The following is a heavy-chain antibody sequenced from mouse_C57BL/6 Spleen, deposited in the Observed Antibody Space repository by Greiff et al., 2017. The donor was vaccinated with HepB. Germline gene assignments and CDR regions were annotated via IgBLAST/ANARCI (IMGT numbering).Heavy chain of an antibody. V-gene: IGHV1-42*01. CDR3: ASSVYDGSFWFAY. CDR2: INPSTGGT. D-gene: IGHD2-3*01. J-gene: IGHJ3*01. CDR1: GYSFNGYY. Sequence: EVQLQQSGPELVKPGASVKISCKASGYSFNGYYMNWVKQSPEKSLEWIGEINPSTGGTTYNQKFKAKATLTVDKSSSTAYMQLKSLTSEDSAVYYGASSVYDGSFWFAYWGQGTLVTVSA.